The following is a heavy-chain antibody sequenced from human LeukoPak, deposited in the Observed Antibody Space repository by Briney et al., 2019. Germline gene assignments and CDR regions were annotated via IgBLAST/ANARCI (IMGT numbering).Heavy chain of an antibody. CDR2: IYHSGST. V-gene: IGHV4-38-2*02. J-gene: IGHJ5*02. CDR1: GYSISSGYY. Sequence: SETLSLTCTVSGYSISSGYYWGWIRQPPGKGLEWIGSIYHSGSTYYNPSLKSRVTISVDTSKNQFSLKLSSVTAADTAVYYCARVLYSGYDGCWFYPWGQGTLVTVSS. D-gene: IGHD5-12*01. CDR3: ARVLYSGYDGCWFYP.